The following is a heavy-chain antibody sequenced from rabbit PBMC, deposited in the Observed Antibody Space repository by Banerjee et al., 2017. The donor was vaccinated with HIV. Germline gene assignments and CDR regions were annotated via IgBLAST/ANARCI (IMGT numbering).Heavy chain of an antibody. CDR3: ARSGSGDYRRVNL. J-gene: IGHJ4*01. D-gene: IGHD1-1*01. V-gene: IGHV1S31*01. Sequence: YATWAKGRFTITRSTSLNTVTLKMTSLTAADTATYFCARSGSGDYRRVNLWGPGTLVTVS.